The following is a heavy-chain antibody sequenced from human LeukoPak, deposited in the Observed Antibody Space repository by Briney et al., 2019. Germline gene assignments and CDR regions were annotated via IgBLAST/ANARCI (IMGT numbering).Heavy chain of an antibody. D-gene: IGHD1-7*01. CDR2: IYYGGSA. CDR1: GGSMSSSSYY. J-gene: IGHJ4*02. Sequence: PSETLSLTCTVSGGSMSSSSYYWGWLRQPPGKGLEWVGSIYYGGSAYYNPSLESRLAISVDTSKNQFSLKLNSVTAADTAVYYCGTLRYNWNYYFESWGQGTLVTVSS. V-gene: IGHV4-39*01. CDR3: GTLRYNWNYYFES.